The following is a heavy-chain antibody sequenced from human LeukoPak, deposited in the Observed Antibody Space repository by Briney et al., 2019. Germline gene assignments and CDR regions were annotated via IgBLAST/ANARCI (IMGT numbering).Heavy chain of an antibody. V-gene: IGHV1-69*04. CDR1: GGTFSSYA. J-gene: IGHJ6*02. Sequence: SVKVSCKASGGTFSSYAISWVRQAPGQGLEWMGRIIPILGIANYAQKFQGRVTITADKSTSTAYMELSSLRSEDTAVYYCARIPGEVNVDVWGQGTTVTVSS. D-gene: IGHD4-17*01. CDR3: ARIPGEVNVDV. CDR2: IIPILGIA.